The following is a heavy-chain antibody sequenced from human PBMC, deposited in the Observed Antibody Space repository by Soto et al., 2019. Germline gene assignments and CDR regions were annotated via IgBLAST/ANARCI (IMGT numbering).Heavy chain of an antibody. CDR1: GYTFTGFY. J-gene: IGHJ6*02. CDR3: ARFNRDGYNYYGMDV. CDR2: INPNSGGT. Sequence: ASVKVSCKASGYTFTGFYMHWVRQAPGQGLEWMGWINPNSGGTNYAQKFQGRVTMTRDTSISTAYMELSRLRSDDTAVYYCARFNRDGYNYYGMDVWGQGTTVTVSS. V-gene: IGHV1-2*02.